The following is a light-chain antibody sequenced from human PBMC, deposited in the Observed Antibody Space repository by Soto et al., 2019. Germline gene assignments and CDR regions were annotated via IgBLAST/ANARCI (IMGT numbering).Light chain of an antibody. CDR2: AAS. Sequence: DIQMTQSPSSLSASVGDRVTITCRASQSISSYLNWYQQKPGKAPKLLIYAASSLQSGVPSRFSGSRSGTDFTLTISSLQPEDFATYYCQRSYSPPPTCGQGTKLEIK. CDR3: QRSYSPPPT. CDR1: QSISSY. V-gene: IGKV1-39*01. J-gene: IGKJ2*01.